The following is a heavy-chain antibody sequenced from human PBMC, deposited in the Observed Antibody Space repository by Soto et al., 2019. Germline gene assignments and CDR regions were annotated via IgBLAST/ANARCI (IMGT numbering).Heavy chain of an antibody. Sequence: SETLSLTCTVSGGSISSYYWSWIRQPAGKGLEWIGRIYTSGSTNYNPSLKSRVTMSVDTSKNQFSLRLSSVTAADTAVYYCARDGLIVSGEMATSQYYYYYGMDVWGQGTTVTVSS. V-gene: IGHV4-4*07. J-gene: IGHJ6*02. D-gene: IGHD3-16*02. CDR1: GGSISSYY. CDR2: IYTSGST. CDR3: ARDGLIVSGEMATSQYYYYYGMDV.